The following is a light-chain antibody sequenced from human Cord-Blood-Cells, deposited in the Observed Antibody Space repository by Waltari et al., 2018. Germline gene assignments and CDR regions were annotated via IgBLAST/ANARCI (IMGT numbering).Light chain of an antibody. CDR1: SSDVGGSNY. CDR2: DIS. Sequence: SALTPPASVSGSPGQSITISCTGTSSDVGGSNYVSWYQQHPGKAPKLMIYDISNRPSGVSNRFSGSKSSNTASLTISGLQAEDEADYYCSSYTSSSTWVFGGGTKLTVL. CDR3: SSYTSSSTWV. J-gene: IGLJ3*02. V-gene: IGLV2-14*01.